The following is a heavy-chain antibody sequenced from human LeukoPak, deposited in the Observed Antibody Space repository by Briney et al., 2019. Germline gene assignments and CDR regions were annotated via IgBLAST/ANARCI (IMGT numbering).Heavy chain of an antibody. J-gene: IGHJ3*02. CDR3: ARGTNVLLWFGTTSDAFDI. CDR2: ISYDGSNK. Sequence: PGGSLRLSCAASGFTFSSYAMHWVRQAPGKGLEWVAVISYDGSNKYYADSVKGRFTISRDNSKNTLYLQMNSLRAEDTAVYYCARGTNVLLWFGTTSDAFDIWGQGTMVTVSS. D-gene: IGHD3-10*01. V-gene: IGHV3-30-3*01. CDR1: GFTFSSYA.